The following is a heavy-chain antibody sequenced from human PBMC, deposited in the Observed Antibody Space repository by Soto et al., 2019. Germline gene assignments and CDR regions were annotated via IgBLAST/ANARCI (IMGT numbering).Heavy chain of an antibody. V-gene: IGHV3-30-3*01. CDR3: ARDAQYYFDY. CDR1: GFTFSSYA. CDR2: ISYDGSNK. J-gene: IGHJ4*02. Sequence: QVQLVESGGGVVQPGRSLRLSCAASGFTFSSYALHWVRQAPGKGLEWVAIISYDGSNKYYADSVKGRFTISRDNSKNTLYLQMNCLRAEDTAVYYCARDAQYYFDYWGQGTLVTVSS.